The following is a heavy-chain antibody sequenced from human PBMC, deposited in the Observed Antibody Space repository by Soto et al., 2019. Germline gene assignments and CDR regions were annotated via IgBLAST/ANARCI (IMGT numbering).Heavy chain of an antibody. CDR1: GGSVSSGSFP. Sequence: EQLQQSGPGLVKPSETLSLTCRVSGGSVSSGSFPWRWSRESHWKGLQFIGSIFDNGTANYSLSLKNRVTISIDTSQSQFPWKLVSVAAADTAVYDCARIGGWYDIDFWGQGKLVTVSS. D-gene: IGHD6-19*01. J-gene: IGHJ4*02. CDR2: IFDNGTA. V-gene: IGHV4-61*01. CDR3: ARIGGWYDIDF.